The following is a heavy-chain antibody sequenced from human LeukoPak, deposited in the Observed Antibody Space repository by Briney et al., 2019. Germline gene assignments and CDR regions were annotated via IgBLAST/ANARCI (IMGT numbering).Heavy chain of an antibody. CDR2: ISNNGGYT. CDR3: AKAWSSGYDPSDY. Sequence: GGSLRLSCAASGFTFSSSAMSWVRQAPGKGLEWVSAISNNGGYTYYADSVQGRFTISRDNSKSTLCLQMNSLRAEDTAAYYCAKAWSSGYDPSDYWGQGTLVTVSS. J-gene: IGHJ4*02. D-gene: IGHD5-12*01. CDR1: GFTFSSSA. V-gene: IGHV3-23*01.